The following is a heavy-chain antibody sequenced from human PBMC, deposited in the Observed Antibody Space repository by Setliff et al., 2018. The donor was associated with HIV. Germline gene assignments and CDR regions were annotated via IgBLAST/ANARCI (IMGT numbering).Heavy chain of an antibody. J-gene: IGHJ3*01. CDR1: GFTFDDYV. CDR3: ARAETMYGVVVYDAVSV. D-gene: IGHD3-3*01. CDR2: ITWNGHTA. Sequence: GGSLRLSCAASGFTFDDYVMSWVRQAPGKGLEWVSGITWNGHTADYADSVKGRFTISRDNAQNVLFLQMDSLRAEDTAFYYCARAETMYGVVVYDAVSVWGQGTLVTVSS. V-gene: IGHV3-20*04.